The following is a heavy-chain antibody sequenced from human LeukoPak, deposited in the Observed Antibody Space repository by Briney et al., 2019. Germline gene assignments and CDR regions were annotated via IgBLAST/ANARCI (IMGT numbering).Heavy chain of an antibody. Sequence: GGSLRLSCAASGFTFDDYTMHWLRQAPGKGLEWVSLISWDGGSTYYADSVKGRFTITRYNRKNSLYLQMNSLRTEDTALYYFAKDSVGAPFDYWGEGTLVTVSS. CDR2: ISWDGGST. CDR1: GFTFDDYT. D-gene: IGHD1-26*01. J-gene: IGHJ4*02. V-gene: IGHV3-43*01. CDR3: AKDSVGAPFDY.